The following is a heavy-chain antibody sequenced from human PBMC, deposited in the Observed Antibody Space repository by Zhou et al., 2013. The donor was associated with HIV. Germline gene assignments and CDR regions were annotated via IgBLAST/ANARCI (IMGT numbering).Heavy chain of an antibody. V-gene: IGHV1-18*04. D-gene: IGHD3-16*01. CDR3: ARFELMVTFGGVTPNSYHFDN. CDR1: GYTFTGYY. J-gene: IGHJ4*02. Sequence: QVHLVQSGAEVKKPGASVKVSCKASGYTFTGYYIHWVRQAPGQGLEWMGWISPYNGNTNYVKKFKDRFTMTADTSTNTAYMELRSLRSDDTASYYCARFELMVTFGGVTPNSYHFDNWGQGTLVTVSS. CDR2: ISPYNGNT.